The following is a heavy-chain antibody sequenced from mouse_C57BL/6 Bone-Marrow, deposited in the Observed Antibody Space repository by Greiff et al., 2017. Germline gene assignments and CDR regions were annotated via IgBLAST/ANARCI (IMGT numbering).Heavy chain of an antibody. CDR1: GFTFSDFY. CDR3: ARDASWDGGFAY. J-gene: IGHJ3*01. Sequence: EVKLVESGGGLVQSGRSLRLSCATSGFTFSDFYMEWVRQAPGKGLEWIAASRNKANDYTTEYSASVKGRFIVSRDTSQSILYLQMNALRAEDTAIYYCARDASWDGGFAYRGQGTLVTVSA. D-gene: IGHD4-1*01. CDR2: SRNKANDYTT. V-gene: IGHV7-1*01.